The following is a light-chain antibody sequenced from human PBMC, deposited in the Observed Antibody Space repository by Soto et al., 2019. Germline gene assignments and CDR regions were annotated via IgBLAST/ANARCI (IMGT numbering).Light chain of an antibody. V-gene: IGKV1-5*01. CDR2: GAS. J-gene: IGKJ1*01. CDR1: QSISTY. CDR3: QQYNSYSRT. Sequence: DIQMTQSPSSLSASVGDRATITCRASQSISTYLNWYQQKPGKAPTLLIHGASTLQSGVPSRFSGSGSGTEFTLTISSLQPDDFATYYCQQYNSYSRTFGQGTKVDIK.